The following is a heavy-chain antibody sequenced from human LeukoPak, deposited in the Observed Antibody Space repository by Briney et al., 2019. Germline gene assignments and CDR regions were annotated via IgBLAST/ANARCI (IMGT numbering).Heavy chain of an antibody. CDR3: ASGSSRSGDY. CDR2: IYTSGST. Sequence: SETLSLTCAVYGGSFSGYYWSWIRQPPGKGLEWIGRIYTSGSTNYNPSLKSRVTMSVDTSKNQFSLKLSSVTAADTAVYYCASGSSRSGDYWGQGTLVTVSS. J-gene: IGHJ4*02. CDR1: GGSFSGYY. V-gene: IGHV4-59*10. D-gene: IGHD1-26*01.